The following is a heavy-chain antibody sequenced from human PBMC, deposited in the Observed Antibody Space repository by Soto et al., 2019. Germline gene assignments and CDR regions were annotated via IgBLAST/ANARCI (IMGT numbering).Heavy chain of an antibody. V-gene: IGHV1-69*13. CDR3: ARDRYYDSSGYYGLDY. J-gene: IGHJ4*02. CDR2: IIPIFGTA. CDR1: GGTFSSYA. D-gene: IGHD3-22*01. Sequence: SVKVSCEASGGTFSSYAISWVRQAPVQGLEWMGGIIPIFGTANYAQKFQGRVTITADESTSTAYMELSSLRSEDTAVYYCARDRYYDSSGYYGLDYWGQGTLVTVSS.